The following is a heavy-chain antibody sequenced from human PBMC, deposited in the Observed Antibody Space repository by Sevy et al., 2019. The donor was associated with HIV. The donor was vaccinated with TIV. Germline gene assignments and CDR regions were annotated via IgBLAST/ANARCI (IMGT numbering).Heavy chain of an antibody. J-gene: IGHJ5*02. V-gene: IGHV4-59*01. CDR1: GGSISSYY. CDR3: ARGALTLGSGTYDNWFDP. CDR2: IYYSGST. Sequence: SETLSLTCTVSGGSISSYYWSWIRQPPGKGLEWIGYIYYSGSTNYNPSIKSRVTISVDTSKNQFSLKLSSVTAADTAVYYCARGALTLGSGTYDNWFDPWGQGTLVTVSS. D-gene: IGHD3-10*01.